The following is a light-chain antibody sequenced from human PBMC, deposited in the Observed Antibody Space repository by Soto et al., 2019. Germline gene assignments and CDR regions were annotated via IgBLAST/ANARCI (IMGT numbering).Light chain of an antibody. J-gene: IGKJ1*01. CDR2: GAS. V-gene: IGKV3-20*01. CDR1: QSVVGKQ. CDR3: QHYNSYSEA. Sequence: DSALTQSPGTLSLSPGERATLSCRASQSVVGKQLAWYQHRRGQAPRLLIYGASTRASGLPDRFSGSGSGTDFTLTISSLQPDDFATYYCQHYNSYSEAVGQGTKVDIK.